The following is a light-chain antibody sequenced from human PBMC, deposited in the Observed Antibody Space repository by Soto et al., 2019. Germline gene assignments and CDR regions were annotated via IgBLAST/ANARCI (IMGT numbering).Light chain of an antibody. J-gene: IGKJ3*01. CDR3: QQFGSSPGFT. CDR1: QSINNRY. V-gene: IGKV3-20*01. Sequence: EIVLTQSPGTLSLSPGERATLSCRVSQSINNRYLAWYQQKPGQALRLLIYAASSRATGIPDRFSGSGSGTDFTLTISRLEPEDFAVYYCQQFGSSPGFTFGPGTKVDIK. CDR2: AAS.